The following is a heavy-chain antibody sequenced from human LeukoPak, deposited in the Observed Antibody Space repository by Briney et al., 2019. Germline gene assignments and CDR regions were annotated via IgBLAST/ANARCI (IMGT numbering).Heavy chain of an antibody. CDR3: ARGDIVLIGCFDY. CDR2: IKQDGSEK. V-gene: IGHV3-7*03. CDR1: GFTFNTYW. Sequence: PGGSLRLSCAASGFTFNTYWMSWVRQAPGKGLEWVANIKQDGSEKYYVDSVKGRFTISRDNAKNSLYLQMNSLRAEDTALYYCARGDIVLIGCFDYWGQGTLVTVSS. J-gene: IGHJ4*02. D-gene: IGHD2-8*01.